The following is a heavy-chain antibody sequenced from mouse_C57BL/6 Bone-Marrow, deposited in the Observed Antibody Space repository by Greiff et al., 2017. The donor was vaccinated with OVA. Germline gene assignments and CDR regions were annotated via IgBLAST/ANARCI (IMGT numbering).Heavy chain of an antibody. CDR3: ARYIKDYYYYDVRAMDY. D-gene: IGHD2-4*01. CDR2: IRNKANGYTT. Sequence: EVQLVESGGGLVQPGGSLSLSCAASGFTFTDYYMSWVRQPPGKALEWLGFIRNKANGYTTEYSASVKGRFTISRDNSQSILYLQMNALRAEDSATYYCARYIKDYYYYDVRAMDYWGQGTSVTVSS. J-gene: IGHJ4*01. CDR1: GFTFTDYY. V-gene: IGHV7-3*01.